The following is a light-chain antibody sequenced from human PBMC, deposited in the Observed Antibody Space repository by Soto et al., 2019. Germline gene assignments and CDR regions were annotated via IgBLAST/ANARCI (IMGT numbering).Light chain of an antibody. CDR2: DVS. V-gene: IGLV2-14*01. J-gene: IGLJ2*01. CDR3: SSYTSSSSVV. Sequence: QSALTQPASMSGSPGQPITISCTGTSSDVGGYNYVSWYQQHPGKAPKLMIYDVSNRPSGVSNRFSGSKSGNTASLTISGLQAEDEADYYCSSYTSSSSVVFGGGTKVTVL. CDR1: SSDVGGYNY.